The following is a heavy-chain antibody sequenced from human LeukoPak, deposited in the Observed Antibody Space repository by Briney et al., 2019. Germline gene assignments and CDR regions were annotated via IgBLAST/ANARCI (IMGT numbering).Heavy chain of an antibody. CDR3: ARGQRLGIFRHLDL. V-gene: IGHV4-34*01. CDR1: GGSFSGYY. Sequence: SETLSLTCAVYGGSFSGYYWSWIRQPPGKGLEWIGEINHSGSTNYNPSLKSRVIISVDTSKNQFSLKLSSVTAADTAVYYCARGQRLGIFRHLDLWGRGTLVTVSS. D-gene: IGHD7-27*01. J-gene: IGHJ2*01. CDR2: INHSGST.